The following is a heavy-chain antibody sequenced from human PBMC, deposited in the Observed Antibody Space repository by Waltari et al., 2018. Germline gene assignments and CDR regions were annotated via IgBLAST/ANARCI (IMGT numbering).Heavy chain of an antibody. CDR3: ARVRASGGNSAFDI. J-gene: IGHJ3*02. V-gene: IGHV1-18*01. D-gene: IGHD1-1*01. Sequence: QGQLLQSGAEVKKPGASVTVSCKASGYNFRPYGISWVRQAPGQGLEWMGWSNPYNGNTNYAQMVQDRVTVTTDTSTSTAYMELMSLTSADTAVYYCARVRASGGNSAFDIWGQGTMVTVSS. CDR2: SNPYNGNT. CDR1: GYNFRPYG.